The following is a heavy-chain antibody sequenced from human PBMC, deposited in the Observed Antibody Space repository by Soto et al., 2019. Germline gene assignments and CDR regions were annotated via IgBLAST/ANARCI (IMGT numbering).Heavy chain of an antibody. Sequence: QVRLVESGGGVVKPGRSLRLSCTASGLSFSSYAMYWFRQPPGKGLEGVAVISHDGINKHYADSVKGRVTVSRDNSNHSLDLQLNSLRGEDTAMYYCARDMYSSDYFVKWFEPWGQGTLVTVSS. CDR1: GLSFSSYA. CDR3: ARDMYSSDYFVKWFEP. J-gene: IGHJ5*02. D-gene: IGHD6-19*01. V-gene: IGHV3-30-3*01. CDR2: ISHDGINK.